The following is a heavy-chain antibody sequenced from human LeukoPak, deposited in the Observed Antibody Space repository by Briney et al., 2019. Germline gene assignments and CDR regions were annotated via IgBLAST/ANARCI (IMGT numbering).Heavy chain of an antibody. CDR2: VSGDGGTR. Sequence: GGTLRLSCAAAGFTFENYAMHWVRHAPGKGLEWGSVVSGDGGTRYYADSVKGRFTVSRDNSKKSLYLEMKSLNSADTALYFCARDNLHGSGNYRNFFYHYGLDVWGQGTTVTVSS. CDR3: ARDNLHGSGNYRNFFYHYGLDV. D-gene: IGHD3-10*01. CDR1: GFTFENYA. V-gene: IGHV3-43*02. J-gene: IGHJ6*02.